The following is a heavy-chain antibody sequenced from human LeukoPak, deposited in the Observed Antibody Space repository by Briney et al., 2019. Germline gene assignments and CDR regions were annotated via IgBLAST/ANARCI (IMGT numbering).Heavy chain of an antibody. CDR1: GFTFSSYW. D-gene: IGHD2-2*01. CDR3: ASWEVPAVMPQDY. CDR2: INSDGSST. J-gene: IGHJ4*02. V-gene: IGHV3-74*01. Sequence: PGGSLRLSCAASGFTFSSYWMHWVRQALGKGVVWVSRINSDGSSTSYADSVKGRFTISRDNAKNTLYLQMNSLRAEDTAVYYCASWEVPAVMPQDYWGQGTLVTVSS.